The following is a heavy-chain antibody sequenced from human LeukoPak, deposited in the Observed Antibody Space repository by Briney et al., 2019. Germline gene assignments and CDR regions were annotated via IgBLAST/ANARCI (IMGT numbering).Heavy chain of an antibody. J-gene: IGHJ4*02. CDR1: GYTFTVYY. V-gene: IGHV1-2*02. D-gene: IGHD2-15*01. CDR3: ARDDCSGGSCSVDY. CDR2: INPNSGGT. Sequence: ASVTVSFTSSGYTFTVYYMHWVRQAPGPGLEWMGWINPNSGGTNYAQKFQGRVTMTRDTSISTAYMELSRLRSDDTAVYYCARDDCSGGSCSVDYWGQGTLVTVSS.